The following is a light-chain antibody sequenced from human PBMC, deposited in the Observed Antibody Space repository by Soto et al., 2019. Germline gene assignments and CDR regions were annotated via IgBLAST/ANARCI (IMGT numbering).Light chain of an antibody. CDR2: GAS. V-gene: IGKV3-15*01. CDR3: QQYNNWPWT. Sequence: EIVMTQSPATLSVSPGGRATLSCRASQSISATLAGYQQKLGQAPRLLIYGASTRAPGFPARFSGSGSGTDFTLTISSLQSEDFAVYYCQQYNNWPWTFGQGTKVEIK. J-gene: IGKJ1*01. CDR1: QSISAT.